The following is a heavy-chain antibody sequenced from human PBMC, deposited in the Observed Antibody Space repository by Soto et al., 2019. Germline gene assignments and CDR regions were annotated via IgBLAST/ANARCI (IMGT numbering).Heavy chain of an antibody. V-gene: IGHV4-38-2*02. D-gene: IGHD2-2*01. CDR3: SRETISCSINNCNKGWFDP. CDR1: GEYISSGYH. J-gene: IGHJ5*02. CDR2: IFHTGTT. Sequence: PSETLSLTCTVSGEYISSGYHWAWIRQPPGKGLEWIASIFHTGTTYYNPSFKSRATISVDTSANQFALKLNSVTAADSAVYYCSRETISCSINNCNKGWFDPWGLGTLVTVSS.